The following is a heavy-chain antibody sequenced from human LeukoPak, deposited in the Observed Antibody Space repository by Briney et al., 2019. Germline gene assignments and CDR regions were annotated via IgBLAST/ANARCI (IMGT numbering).Heavy chain of an antibody. CDR2: IIPIFGTA. V-gene: IGHV1-69*05. J-gene: IGHJ6*03. D-gene: IGHD3-3*01. CDR1: GGTFSSYA. Sequence: SVKVSCKASGGTFSSYAISWVRQAPGQGLEWMGGIIPIFGTANYAQKFQGRVTITTDESTSAAYMELSSLRSEDTAVYYCARTSFDFLGNMDVWGKGTTVTVSS. CDR3: ARTSFDFLGNMDV.